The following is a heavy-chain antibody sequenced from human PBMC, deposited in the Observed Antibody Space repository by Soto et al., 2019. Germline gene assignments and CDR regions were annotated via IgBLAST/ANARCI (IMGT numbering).Heavy chain of an antibody. Sequence: GGSLRLSCAASGFTFDDYAMHWVRQAPGKGLEWVSGISWNSGSIGYADSVKGRFTISRDNAKNSLYLQMNSLRAEDTALYYCAKDAGGHYYYGMDVGAKGPRSPSP. CDR2: ISWNSGSI. CDR3: AKDAGGHYYYGMDV. CDR1: GFTFDDYA. V-gene: IGHV3-9*01. D-gene: IGHD3-10*01. J-gene: IGHJ6*02.